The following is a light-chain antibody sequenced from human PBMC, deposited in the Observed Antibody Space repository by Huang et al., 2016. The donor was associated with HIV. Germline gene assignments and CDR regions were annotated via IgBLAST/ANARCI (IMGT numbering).Light chain of an antibody. Sequence: DIQMTQSPSSVSASVGDRVTITCRARQDIISWLAWYQQKPGKAPKLLIYAASSLQSGVPSRLSGSGSGTDFTLTISSLQPEDSATYYCQQANSFKLTFGGGTKVEIK. V-gene: IGKV1-12*01. CDR2: AAS. J-gene: IGKJ4*01. CDR1: QDIISW. CDR3: QQANSFKLT.